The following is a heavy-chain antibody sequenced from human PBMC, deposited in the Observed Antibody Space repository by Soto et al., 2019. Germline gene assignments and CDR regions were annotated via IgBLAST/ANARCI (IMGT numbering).Heavy chain of an antibody. CDR3: AREGFTVTTLSKGNYYYYGMDV. Sequence: SETLSLTCTVSGGSISSYYWSWIRQPPGKGLEWIGYIYYSGSTNYNPSLKSRVTISVDTSKNQFSLKLSSVTAADTAVYYCAREGFTVTTLSKGNYYYYGMDVWGQGTTVTV. CDR1: GGSISSYY. J-gene: IGHJ6*02. D-gene: IGHD4-17*01. V-gene: IGHV4-59*01. CDR2: IYYSGST.